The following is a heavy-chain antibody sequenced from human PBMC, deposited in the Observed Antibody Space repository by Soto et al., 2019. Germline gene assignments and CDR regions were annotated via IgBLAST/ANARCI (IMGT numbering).Heavy chain of an antibody. CDR1: GGTFSSYA. CDR2: IIPIFGTA. J-gene: IGHJ5*02. Sequence: SVKVSCKASGGTFSSYAISWVRQAPGQGLEWMGGIIPIFGTANYAQKFQGRVRITADESTSTAYMELSSLRSEDTAVYYCARDGPALVSGPSYNWFDPWGQGTLVTVSS. D-gene: IGHD2-8*01. V-gene: IGHV1-69*13. CDR3: ARDGPALVSGPSYNWFDP.